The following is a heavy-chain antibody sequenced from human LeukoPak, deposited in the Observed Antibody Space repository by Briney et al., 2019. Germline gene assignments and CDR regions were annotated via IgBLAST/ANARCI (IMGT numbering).Heavy chain of an antibody. CDR1: GFTFSSYA. CDR3: AKDLDTAMVLDYFDY. Sequence: PGGSLRLSCAASGFTFSSYAMSWVRQAPGKGLEWVSAISGSGGSTYYADSVKGRFTISRDNSKNTLYLQMNSLRAEDTAVYYCAKDLDTAMVLDYFDYWGQGTLVTVPS. V-gene: IGHV3-23*01. CDR2: ISGSGGST. J-gene: IGHJ4*02. D-gene: IGHD5-18*01.